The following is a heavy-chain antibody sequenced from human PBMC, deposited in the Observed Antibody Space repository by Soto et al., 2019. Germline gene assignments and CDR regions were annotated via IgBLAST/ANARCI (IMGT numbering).Heavy chain of an antibody. CDR1: GDTFSGYP. V-gene: IGHV1-69*18. CDR3: ARDGGFGELKY. CDR2: IIPAFGTT. D-gene: IGHD3-10*01. Sequence: QVQLVQSGAELKKPGSSVKVSCKASGDTFSGYPINWVRQAPGEGLEWMGRIIPAFGTTNDAQRFEGRVTFTADESTNTAYMELRGPLSEDTAVYYCARDGGFGELKYWGPGTLVTVSS. J-gene: IGHJ4*02.